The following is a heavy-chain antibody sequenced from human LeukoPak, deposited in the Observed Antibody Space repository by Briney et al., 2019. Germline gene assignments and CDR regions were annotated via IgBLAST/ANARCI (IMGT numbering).Heavy chain of an antibody. J-gene: IGHJ4*02. D-gene: IGHD3-9*01. CDR1: GGSISSSSYY. Sequence: PSETLSLTCTVSGGSISSSSYYWGWIRQPPGKGLEWIGSIYYSGSTYYNPSLKSRVTISVDTSKNQFSLKLSSVTAADTAVYYCARGRLRYFDWLASFDYWGQGTLVTVSS. CDR2: IYYSGST. V-gene: IGHV4-39*07. CDR3: ARGRLRYFDWLASFDY.